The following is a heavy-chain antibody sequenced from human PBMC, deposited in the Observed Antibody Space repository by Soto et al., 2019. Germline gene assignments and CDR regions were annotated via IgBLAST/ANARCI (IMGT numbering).Heavy chain of an antibody. Sequence: PSETLSLTCAVSGGSISSSNWWSWVRQPPGKGLEWIGYIYYSGTTTNYNPSLKSRVTLSVDTSKNQFSLKLSSVTAADTAVYYCARLGGSYAVPHFDYWGQGTLVTVSS. D-gene: IGHD1-26*01. CDR3: ARLGGSYAVPHFDY. CDR1: GGSISSSNW. J-gene: IGHJ4*02. V-gene: IGHV4-4*02. CDR2: IYYSGTTT.